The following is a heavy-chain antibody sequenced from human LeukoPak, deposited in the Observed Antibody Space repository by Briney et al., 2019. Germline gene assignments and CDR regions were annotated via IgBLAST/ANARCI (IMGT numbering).Heavy chain of an antibody. D-gene: IGHD2-15*01. CDR3: ASRVLFYNWFDP. J-gene: IGHJ5*02. Sequence: SETLSLTCTVSGGSIRSSSYYWGWIRQPPGKGLEWIGSMHYSGSTYYNPSLKSRVTISVDTSKNQFSLKLRSVTAADTAVYYCASRVLFYNWFDPWGQGTLVTVSS. CDR2: MHYSGST. V-gene: IGHV4-39*01. CDR1: GGSIRSSSYY.